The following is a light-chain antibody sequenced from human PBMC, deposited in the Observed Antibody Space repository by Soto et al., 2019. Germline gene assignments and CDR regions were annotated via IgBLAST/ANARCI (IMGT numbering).Light chain of an antibody. V-gene: IGKV3-11*01. Sequence: EFVLTQSPVPLSLSPGERATLSCRASQSFRGLLAWYQQKTGQAPRILIYDEYNRATGIPPRLSGSGSGTDLNLTISSLEPEDSAVYYCQQRHMWPITFGQGTRLEIK. CDR2: DEY. J-gene: IGKJ5*01. CDR3: QQRHMWPIT. CDR1: QSFRGL.